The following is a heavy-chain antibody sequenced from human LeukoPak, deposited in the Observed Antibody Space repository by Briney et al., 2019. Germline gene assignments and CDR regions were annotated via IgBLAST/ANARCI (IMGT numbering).Heavy chain of an antibody. CDR1: GFTSTNFA. CDR3: AADLSNPRMGASYLDS. CDR2: IIVGSGAT. Sequence: SVKVPCKASGFTSTNFAVQWVRQARGQRLEWIGRIIVGSGATKCAQDFQKRVTITRDLSTSTLYMELRSLTSEDTAVYYCAADLSNPRMGASYLDSWGQGTLVTVSS. V-gene: IGHV1-58*01. J-gene: IGHJ4*02. D-gene: IGHD3-16*01.